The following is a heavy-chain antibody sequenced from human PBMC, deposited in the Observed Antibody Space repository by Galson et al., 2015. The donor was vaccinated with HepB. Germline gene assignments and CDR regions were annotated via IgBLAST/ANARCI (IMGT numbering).Heavy chain of an antibody. CDR1: GFTVSSNY. CDR3: ARGSGTYFRRGLDY. Sequence: SLRLSCAVSGFTVSSNYMTWVRQAPGKGLEWVSVIYSGSGGDSTFYADSVKGRFTISRVNSKNMLYLQMKSLRGEDTAVYYCARGSGTYFRRGLDYWGQGVLVTVSS. V-gene: IGHV3-53*01. CDR2: IYSGSGGDST. D-gene: IGHD1-26*01. J-gene: IGHJ4*02.